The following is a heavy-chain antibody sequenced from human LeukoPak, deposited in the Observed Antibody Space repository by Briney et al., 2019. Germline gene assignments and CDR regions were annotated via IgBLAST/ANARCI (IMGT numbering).Heavy chain of an antibody. D-gene: IGHD3-22*01. CDR3: ARDFYDSSGYYPYYFDY. V-gene: IGHV1-69*10. CDR1: GGTFSSYT. CDR2: IIPILGIA. Sequence: VKVSCKASGGTFSSYTISWVRQAPGQGLEWMGRIIPILGIANYAQKFQGRVTITADKSTSTAYMELSSLRSEDTAVYYCARDFYDSSGYYPYYFDYWGQGTLVTVSS. J-gene: IGHJ4*02.